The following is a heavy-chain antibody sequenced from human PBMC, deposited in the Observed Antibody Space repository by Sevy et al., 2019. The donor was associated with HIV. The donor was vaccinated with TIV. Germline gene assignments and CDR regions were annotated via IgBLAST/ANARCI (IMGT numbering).Heavy chain of an antibody. J-gene: IGHJ3*02. CDR1: GFTFSDYY. V-gene: IGHV3-11*01. Sequence: GGSLRLSCAASGFTFSDYYMSWIRQAPGKGLEWVSYIGSSGSTIYYADSVKGRFTISRDNAKNSLYLQMNSLRAEDTAVYYCARYHGTNGVCYQDAFDIWGQGTMVTVSS. CDR3: ARYHGTNGVCYQDAFDI. CDR2: IGSSGSTI. D-gene: IGHD2-8*01.